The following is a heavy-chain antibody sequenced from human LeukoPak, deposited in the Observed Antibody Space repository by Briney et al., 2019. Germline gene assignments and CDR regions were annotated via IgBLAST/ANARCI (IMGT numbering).Heavy chain of an antibody. Sequence: PGGSLRLSCAASGFTFSSYAMHWVRQAPGKGLEWVAVISYDGSNKYYADSVKGRFTISRDNSKNTLYLQMNSLRAEDTAVYYCAKADVDTAMVYYFDYWGQGTLVTVSS. CDR3: AKADVDTAMVYYFDY. D-gene: IGHD5-18*01. V-gene: IGHV3-30-3*01. CDR1: GFTFSSYA. CDR2: ISYDGSNK. J-gene: IGHJ4*02.